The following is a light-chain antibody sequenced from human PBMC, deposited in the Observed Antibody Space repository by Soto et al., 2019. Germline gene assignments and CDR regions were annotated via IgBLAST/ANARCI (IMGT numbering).Light chain of an antibody. CDR3: QQRSNWPRYT. CDR1: QSVSSY. V-gene: IGKV3-11*01. CDR2: DTS. J-gene: IGKJ2*01. Sequence: EIVLTQSPATLSLSPGERATLSCRASQSVSSYLAWYQQKPGQAPRLLIYDTSIRATGIPARFSGSGSGTDFTLTISSLEPEDFAVYYCQQRSNWPRYTFGQGTKLEIK.